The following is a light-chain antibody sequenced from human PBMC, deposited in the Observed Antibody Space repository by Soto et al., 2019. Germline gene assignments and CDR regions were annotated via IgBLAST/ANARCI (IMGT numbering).Light chain of an antibody. CDR1: QSVSSSY. CDR3: QQYGSSPRT. J-gene: IGKJ1*01. CDR2: GAS. V-gene: IGKV3-20*01. Sequence: EIVLTQSPGTLSFSPGERGTLSCRASQSVSSSYLAWYQQKPGQAPRLLIYGASSRATGIPDRFSGSGSGTDFTLTISRLEPEDFAVYYCQQYGSSPRTFGQGTKVDNK.